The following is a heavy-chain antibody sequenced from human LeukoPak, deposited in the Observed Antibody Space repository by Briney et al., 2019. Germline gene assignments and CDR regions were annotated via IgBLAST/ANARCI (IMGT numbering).Heavy chain of an antibody. D-gene: IGHD6-19*01. Sequence: GGSLRLSCAASGFTFSSYAMSWVRQAPGRGLEWVSTVSGGGGTTHYADSVKGRFIISRDNSKNTLYLQMNSLRVEDTAVYYCTRGHSSGWYYFDYWGHGTLVTVSS. CDR2: VSGGGGTT. J-gene: IGHJ4*01. CDR3: TRGHSSGWYYFDY. CDR1: GFTFSSYA. V-gene: IGHV3-23*01.